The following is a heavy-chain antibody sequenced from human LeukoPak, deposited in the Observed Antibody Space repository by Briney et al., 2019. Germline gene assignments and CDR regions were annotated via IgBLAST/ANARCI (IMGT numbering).Heavy chain of an antibody. V-gene: IGHV3-74*01. CDR3: ARGWVPSDITLK. CDR2: INSDESDT. D-gene: IGHD3-22*01. Sequence: PGGSLRLSCAASGFTFSSYWMHWVRHAPGKGLVWVSRINSDESDTNYADSVKGRFTISRDNARNTVYLQMNSLRAEDTAVYYCARGWVPSDITLKWGQGTMVTVSS. J-gene: IGHJ3*01. CDR1: GFTFSSYW.